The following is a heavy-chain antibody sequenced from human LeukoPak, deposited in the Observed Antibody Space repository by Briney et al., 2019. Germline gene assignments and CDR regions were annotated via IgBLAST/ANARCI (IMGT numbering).Heavy chain of an antibody. J-gene: IGHJ4*02. D-gene: IGHD6-13*01. CDR1: GFTFSMSA. CDR2: ISFDGGNK. Sequence: GGSLRLPCATSGFTFSMSAMRWVRLAPGKGLDWVAVISFDGGNKFYADSVKGRFSISRDNSKNTLYLQMNSLGLDDTAVYFCARGRAGIAAAGSDYWGQGTFVTVSA. V-gene: IGHV3-30-3*01. CDR3: ARGRAGIAAAGSDY.